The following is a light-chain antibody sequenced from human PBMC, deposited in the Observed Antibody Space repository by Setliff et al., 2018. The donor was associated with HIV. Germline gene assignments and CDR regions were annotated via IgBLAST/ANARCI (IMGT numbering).Light chain of an antibody. CDR1: SGDVGGYNY. CDR2: EVT. Sequence: SVLAQPASVSGSPGQSITISCTGSSGDVGGYNYVSWYQQHPGKAPKLMIYEVTNRPSGVSSRFSGSKSGNTASLTISGLQAEDEADYYCSSYTSSSTRVFGTGTKVTV. J-gene: IGLJ1*01. CDR3: SSYTSSSTRV. V-gene: IGLV2-14*01.